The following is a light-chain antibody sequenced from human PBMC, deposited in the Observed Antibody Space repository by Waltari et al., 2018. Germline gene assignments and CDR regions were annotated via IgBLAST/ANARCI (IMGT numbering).Light chain of an antibody. CDR2: SAS. J-gene: IGKJ2*01. CDR1: QSIRSH. V-gene: IGKV1-39*01. CDR3: QQSYSLPYT. Sequence: DIRLTQSSSSLSASVGDRLTITCRASQSIRSHLNWYQQQPGRAPKLLMFSASTLKSGVPSRFSGSGSGTDFTLTISSVQPEDFATYFCQQSYSLPYTFGQGTKLEIK.